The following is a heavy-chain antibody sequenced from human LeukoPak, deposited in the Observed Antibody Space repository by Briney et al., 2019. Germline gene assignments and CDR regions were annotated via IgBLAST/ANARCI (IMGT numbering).Heavy chain of an antibody. V-gene: IGHV3-30*02. CDR1: GFTFSSYG. J-gene: IGHJ4*02. CDR2: IRYDGSNK. D-gene: IGHD6-13*01. Sequence: GGSLRLSCAASGFTFSSYGMHWVRQAPGKGLEWVAFIRYDGSNKYYADSVKGRFTISRDNSKNTLYLQMNSLRAEDTAVYYCARDYEGYSSSWDTDVFDYWGQGTLVTVSS. CDR3: ARDYEGYSSSWDTDVFDY.